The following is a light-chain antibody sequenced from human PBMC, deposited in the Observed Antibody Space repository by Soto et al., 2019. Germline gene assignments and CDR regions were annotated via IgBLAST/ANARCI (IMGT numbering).Light chain of an antibody. J-gene: IGKJ1*01. CDR2: GAS. CDR1: QSVSSSY. V-gene: IGKV3-20*01. CDR3: QQYDSSPRK. Sequence: EIVLTQSPGTLSLSPGERATLSCRASQSVSSSYLAWYQQTPGQAPRPLFYGASSRATGSPDRFRGSGSGTDFTLTNSRLEPEDVAAYYCQQYDSSPRKFGQGTEVEIK.